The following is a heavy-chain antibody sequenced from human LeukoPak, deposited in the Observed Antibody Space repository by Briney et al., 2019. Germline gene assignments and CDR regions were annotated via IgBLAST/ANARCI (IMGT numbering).Heavy chain of an antibody. CDR2: INPSGGST. Sequence: ASVTVSCKASGYTFTSYYMHWVRQAPGQGLEWMGIINPSGGSTSYAQKFQGRVTMTRDTSTSTAYMELSSLRSEDTAVYYCARDLLDTAMEAYYYGMDVWGQGTTVTVSS. J-gene: IGHJ6*02. CDR1: GYTFTSYY. V-gene: IGHV1-46*01. D-gene: IGHD5-18*01. CDR3: ARDLLDTAMEAYYYGMDV.